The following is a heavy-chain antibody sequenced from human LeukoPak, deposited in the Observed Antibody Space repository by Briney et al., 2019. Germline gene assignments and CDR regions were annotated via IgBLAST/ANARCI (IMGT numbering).Heavy chain of an antibody. CDR1: GFTFSTCA. J-gene: IGHJ4*02. V-gene: IGHV3-23*01. D-gene: IGHD6-6*01. CDR3: AKSGRGSSPPYYFDY. Sequence: GGSLRLSCAASGFTFSTCAMSWVCQAPGKGLEWVSAISGSGGSTYYADSVKGRFTISRDNSKNTLYLQMNSLRAEDTAVYYCAKSGRGSSPPYYFDYWGQGTLVTVSS. CDR2: ISGSGGST.